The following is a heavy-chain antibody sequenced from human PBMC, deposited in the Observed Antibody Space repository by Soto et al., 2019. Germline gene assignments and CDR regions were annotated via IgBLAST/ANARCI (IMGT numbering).Heavy chain of an antibody. CDR3: ARDSFDILTGYLYFDY. V-gene: IGHV4-31*03. CDR2: IYYSGST. J-gene: IGHJ4*02. Sequence: PSETLSLTCTVSGGSISSGGYYWSWIRQHPGKGLEWIGYIYYSGSTYYNPSLKSRVTISVDTSKNQFSLKLSSVTAADTAVYYCARDSFDILTGYLYFDYWGQGTLVTVSS. CDR1: GGSISSGGYY. D-gene: IGHD3-9*01.